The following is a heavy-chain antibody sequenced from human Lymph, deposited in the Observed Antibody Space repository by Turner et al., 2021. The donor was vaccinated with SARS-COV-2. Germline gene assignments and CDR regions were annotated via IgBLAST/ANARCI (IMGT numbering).Heavy chain of an antibody. J-gene: IGHJ4*02. CDR1: GFTFSLYW. Sequence: EVQLVESGGGLVQPGGSLRLSCAASGFTFSLYWMSWVRQDPGKGLEWVANIKQDGSEKYYVDSVKGRFTISRDNAKNSLYLQMNSLRAEDTAVYYCARVEMATISFDYWGQGTLVPVSS. CDR3: ARVEMATISFDY. V-gene: IGHV3-7*01. CDR2: IKQDGSEK.